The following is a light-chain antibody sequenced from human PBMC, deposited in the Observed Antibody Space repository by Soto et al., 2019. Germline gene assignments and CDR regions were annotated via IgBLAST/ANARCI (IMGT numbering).Light chain of an antibody. CDR3: QQRSNWPYT. V-gene: IGKV3-11*01. CDR1: QSVSRD. CDR2: DAS. J-gene: IGKJ2*01. Sequence: EIVLTQSPATLSLSPGERATLSCRASQSVSRDLAWYQQKPGQAPRLLIYDASSRATGIPARFSASGSGTDFTLTIGSLEPEDFAVYYCQQRSNWPYTFGQGTKLEIK.